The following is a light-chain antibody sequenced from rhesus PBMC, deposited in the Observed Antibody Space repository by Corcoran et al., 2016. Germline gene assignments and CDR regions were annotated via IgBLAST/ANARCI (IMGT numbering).Light chain of an antibody. Sequence: QVILTQSPATLSLSPGERATLSCRASQSVSSYLAWYQQKPGQAPRLLIYGASSRATGIPERFSGSGSGTDFTLTISSLGPEDVGVYHCYQHSSGYRTFGQGTKVEIK. V-gene: IGKV3-10*01. CDR2: GAS. CDR1: QSVSSY. J-gene: IGKJ1*01. CDR3: YQHSSGYRT.